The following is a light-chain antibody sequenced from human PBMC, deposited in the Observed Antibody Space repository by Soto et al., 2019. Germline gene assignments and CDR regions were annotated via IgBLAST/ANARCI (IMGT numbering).Light chain of an antibody. CDR3: QQYGSSPRT. V-gene: IGKV3-20*01. Sequence: EIVLTQSPGTLSLTQGDRATLSCRASQSVSSNSLAWYQQKPGQAPRLLIYLASIRATGIPDRFSGSGSGTDFTLTINRLEPEDFAVYYCQQYGSSPRTFGQGTKVEVK. CDR2: LAS. J-gene: IGKJ1*01. CDR1: QSVSSNS.